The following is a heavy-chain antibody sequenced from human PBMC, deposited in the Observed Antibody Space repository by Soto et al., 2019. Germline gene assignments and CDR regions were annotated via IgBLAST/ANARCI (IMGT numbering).Heavy chain of an antibody. J-gene: IGHJ6*02. CDR1: GFTFSSYA. CDR2: ISGSGGST. Sequence: EVQLLESGGGLVQPGGSLRLSCAASGFTFSSYAMSWVRQAPGKGLEWVSAISGSGGSTYYADSVKGRFTISRDNSKNTLDMQMNSRRGEEPAVYFFAKDLEFWSGFFFPGGGGRYGMDVWGQGTTVTVSS. CDR3: AKDLEFWSGFFFPGGGGRYGMDV. V-gene: IGHV3-23*01. D-gene: IGHD3-3*01.